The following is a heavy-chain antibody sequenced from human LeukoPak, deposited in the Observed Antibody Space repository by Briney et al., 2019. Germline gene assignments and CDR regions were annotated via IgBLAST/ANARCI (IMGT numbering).Heavy chain of an antibody. CDR1: GYTFTAYY. CDR3: ARVGGVYAFDI. J-gene: IGHJ3*02. Sequence: ASVKVSCKASGYTFTAYYMHWVRQAPGQGLEWMGWINPNSGGTNYAQKFQGRVTMTRDTSISTAYMELNRLTSDDRAMYYCARVGGVYAFDIWGQGTVVTVSS. D-gene: IGHD1-26*01. V-gene: IGHV1-2*02. CDR2: INPNSGGT.